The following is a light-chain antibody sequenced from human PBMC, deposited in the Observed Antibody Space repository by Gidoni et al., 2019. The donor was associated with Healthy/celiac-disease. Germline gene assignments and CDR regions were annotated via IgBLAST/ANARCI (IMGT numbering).Light chain of an antibody. V-gene: IGKV3-20*01. CDR3: QQYGSSRWT. J-gene: IGKJ1*01. CDR2: GAS. Sequence: EIVLTQSPCTLSLSPGERATLSCRASQSVSSSYLAWYQQKPGQAPRLLIYGASSRATGIPDRFSDSGSGTDFTLTISRLEPEDFAVYYCQQYGSSRWTFGQGTKVEIK. CDR1: QSVSSSY.